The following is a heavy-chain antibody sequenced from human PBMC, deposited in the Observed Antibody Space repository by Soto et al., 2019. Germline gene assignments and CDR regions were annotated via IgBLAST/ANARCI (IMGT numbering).Heavy chain of an antibody. CDR2: ISYDGSNK. CDR3: AKERAAAGMGD. Sequence: QVQLVESGGGVVQPGRSLRLSCAASGFTFSSYGMHWVRQAPGKGLEWVAVISYDGSNKYYAVSVKGRFTISRDNSKNTLYLQMNSLRAEDTAVYYCAKERAAAGMGDWGQGTLVTVSS. D-gene: IGHD6-13*01. J-gene: IGHJ4*02. V-gene: IGHV3-30*18. CDR1: GFTFSSYG.